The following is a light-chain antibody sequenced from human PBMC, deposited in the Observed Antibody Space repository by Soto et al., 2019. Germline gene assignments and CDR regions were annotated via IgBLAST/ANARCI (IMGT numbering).Light chain of an antibody. CDR2: DAS. J-gene: IGKJ1*01. Sequence: EIVLTQSPATLSLSQGGRPTLSCRASQSVSSYLAWYQQKPGQAPRLLIYDASNRATGIPSRVSGCGSGTDFTLTISSLEPEDFAVYYCQQRSNWPPTWTFGQGTKVDIK. CDR1: QSVSSY. V-gene: IGKV3-11*01. CDR3: QQRSNWPPTWT.